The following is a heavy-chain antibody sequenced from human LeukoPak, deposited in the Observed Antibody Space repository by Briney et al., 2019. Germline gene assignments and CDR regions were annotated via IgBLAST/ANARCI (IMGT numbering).Heavy chain of an antibody. J-gene: IGHJ4*02. CDR2: INHSGST. V-gene: IGHV4-34*01. Sequence: ASETLSLTCAVYGGSFSGYHWSWIRQPPGKGLEWIGEINHSGSTNYNPSLKSRVTISVDTSKNQFSLKLSSVTAADTAVYYGARGHGFDYWGQGTLVTVSS. CDR1: GGSFSGYH. CDR3: ARGHGFDY.